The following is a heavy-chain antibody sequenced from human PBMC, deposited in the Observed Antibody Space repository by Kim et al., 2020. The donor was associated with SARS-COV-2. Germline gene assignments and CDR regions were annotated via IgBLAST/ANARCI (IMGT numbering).Heavy chain of an antibody. V-gene: IGHV5-51*01. Sequence: GESLKISCKGSGYSFTSYWIGWVRQMPGKGLEWMGIIYPGDSDTRYSPSFQGQVTISADKSISTAYLQWSSLKASDTAMYYCARHRGSGSYYNPDGYYYGMDVWGQGTTVTVSS. CDR2: IYPGDSDT. J-gene: IGHJ6*02. CDR3: ARHRGSGSYYNPDGYYYGMDV. D-gene: IGHD3-10*01. CDR1: GYSFTSYW.